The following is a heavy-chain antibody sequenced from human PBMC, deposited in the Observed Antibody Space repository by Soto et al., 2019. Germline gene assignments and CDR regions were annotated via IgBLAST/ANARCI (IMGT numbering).Heavy chain of an antibody. CDR2: ISGSGGST. Sequence: SLRLSCAASGFTFSSYALSWVRQAPGKGLEWVSAISGSGGSTYYADSVKGRFTISRDNSKNTLYLQMNSLRAEDTAVYYCAKRTCSTSCYIGGGYGMDVWGQGTTVTVSS. CDR1: GFTFSSYA. J-gene: IGHJ6*02. D-gene: IGHD2-2*02. V-gene: IGHV3-23*01. CDR3: AKRTCSTSCYIGGGYGMDV.